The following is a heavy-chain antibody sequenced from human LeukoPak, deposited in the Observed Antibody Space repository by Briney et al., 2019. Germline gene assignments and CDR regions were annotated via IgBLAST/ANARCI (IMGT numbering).Heavy chain of an antibody. V-gene: IGHV5-51*01. CDR2: LYPGDSDT. Sequence: GESLKISCKGSGYSFPNYWIGWVRQMPGNGLEWLGILYPGDSDTRYSPSFQGQVTISADKSISTAYLQWSSLKASDTAMYYCASRLRERFDSWGQGTLVTVSS. J-gene: IGHJ4*02. D-gene: IGHD5-12*01. CDR1: GYSFPNYW. CDR3: ASRLRERFDS.